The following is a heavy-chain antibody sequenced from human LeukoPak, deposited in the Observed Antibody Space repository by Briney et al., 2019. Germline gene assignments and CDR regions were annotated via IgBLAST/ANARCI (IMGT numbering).Heavy chain of an antibody. V-gene: IGHV3-23*01. CDR2: VSGGGAYT. D-gene: IGHD2-21*02. CDR1: GFTFSNHA. J-gene: IGHJ4*02. Sequence: QPGGSLRLSCAASGFTFSNHAMSWVRQAPGKGLEWVSVVSGGGAYTYYADSVKGRFAISRGNSKNTLYLQMNGLRAEDTAVYYCAKAASDFYDFDSWGQGTLVTVSS. CDR3: AKAASDFYDFDS.